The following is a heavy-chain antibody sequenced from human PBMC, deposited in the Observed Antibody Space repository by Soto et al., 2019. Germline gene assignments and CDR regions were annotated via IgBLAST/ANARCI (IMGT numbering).Heavy chain of an antibody. CDR1: GGTFSTYT. Sequence: SVKVSCKASGGTFSTYTITWVRQAPGQGLEWMGRIIPIIGIINYAQKFQGRVTISADKFTGTAYMELTGLRSDDTAVYYCARRGLGYCGDAGCYGWFDPWGQGTLVTVSS. V-gene: IGHV1-69*02. CDR2: IIPIIGII. J-gene: IGHJ5*02. CDR3: ARRGLGYCGDAGCYGWFDP. D-gene: IGHD2-15*01.